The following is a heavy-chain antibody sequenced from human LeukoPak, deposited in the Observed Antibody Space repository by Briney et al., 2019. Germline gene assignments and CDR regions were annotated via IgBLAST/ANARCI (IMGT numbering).Heavy chain of an antibody. Sequence: GGSLRLSSAASGFTFSSYAMHWVRQAPGKGLEWVAVISYDGSNKYYADSVKGRFTISRDNSKNTLYLQMNSLRAEDTAVYYCASLASAEVVTPPDYWGQGTLVTVSS. CDR3: ASLASAEVVTPPDY. V-gene: IGHV3-30*04. CDR2: ISYDGSNK. D-gene: IGHD4-23*01. CDR1: GFTFSSYA. J-gene: IGHJ4*02.